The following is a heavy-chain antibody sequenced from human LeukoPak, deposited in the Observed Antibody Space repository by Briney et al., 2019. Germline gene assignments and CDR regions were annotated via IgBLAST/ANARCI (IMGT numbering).Heavy chain of an antibody. CDR1: GFTFDDYA. V-gene: IGHV3-9*03. CDR3: VKSSGYSYSGSYFDC. CDR2: ISWNGGSI. Sequence: GGSLRLSCAASGFTFDDYAMYWVRQAPGKGLEWVSGISWNGGSIGYADSVKGRFTISRDSAKNSLYLQMNSLRLEDMALYYCVKSSGYSYSGSYFDCWGQGTLVTVSS. D-gene: IGHD1-26*01. J-gene: IGHJ4*02.